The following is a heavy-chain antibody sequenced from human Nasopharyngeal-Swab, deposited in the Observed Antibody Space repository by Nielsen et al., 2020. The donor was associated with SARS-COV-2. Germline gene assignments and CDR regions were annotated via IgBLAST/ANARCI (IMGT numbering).Heavy chain of an antibody. D-gene: IGHD2-21*01. CDR2: IYYSGST. CDR3: ARGVVRDNWFDP. Sequence: GSLRLSFPVSGCSISIYSWRWIRQPPGKGLEWIGYIYYSGSTNYNPSLKSRVTISVDTSKNQFSLKLSSVTAADTAVYYCARGVVRDNWFDPWGQGTLVTVSS. J-gene: IGHJ5*02. V-gene: IGHV4-59*13. CDR1: GCSISIYS.